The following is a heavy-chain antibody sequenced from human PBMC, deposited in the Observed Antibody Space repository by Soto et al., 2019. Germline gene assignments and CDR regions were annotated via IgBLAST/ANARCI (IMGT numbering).Heavy chain of an antibody. CDR1: GFTFGTTD. CDR2: IAGSGGIT. V-gene: IGHV3-23*01. Sequence: QLLQSGGGLVQPGGALTLSCAASGFTFGTTDLTWVRHAPGEGRAWVSTIAGSGGITYYADSVQGRFTISRDNSTNTVYLQINSLRGDDTALYYGVKNSGGFNTWGQGALVTVTS. CDR3: VKNSGGFNT. J-gene: IGHJ5*02. D-gene: IGHD3-10*01.